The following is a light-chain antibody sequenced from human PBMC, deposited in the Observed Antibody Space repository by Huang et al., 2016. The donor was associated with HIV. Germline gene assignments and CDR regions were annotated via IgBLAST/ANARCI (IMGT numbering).Light chain of an antibody. V-gene: IGKV3-11*01. CDR2: NTF. J-gene: IGKJ2*01. CDR3: QQRTNWPPRYT. Sequence: EIVLTQSPATLSLSPGERATLSCRAGQGESSYFAWYQQKPGQAPRLLLYNTFNRATGVPARFSGSGSGTDFTLTISRLEPEDFAVYYCQQRTNWPPRYTFGQGTKLEI. CDR1: QGESSY.